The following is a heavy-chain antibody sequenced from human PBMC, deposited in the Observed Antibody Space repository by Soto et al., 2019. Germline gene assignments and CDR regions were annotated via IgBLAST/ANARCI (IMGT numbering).Heavy chain of an antibody. J-gene: IGHJ4*02. V-gene: IGHV3-7*02. CDR1: GFTFSWYW. CDR2: ISPDGSEK. Sequence: EVQLVESGGGLVQPGGYLRLSCAASGFTFSWYWMTWVRQVPGKGLEWVANISPDGSEKYYADSVKGRFTISRDNAKNSLYLEMSSLRGEDTAVFYCEGGNKADFWGQGTLVTVSS. CDR3: EGGNKADF.